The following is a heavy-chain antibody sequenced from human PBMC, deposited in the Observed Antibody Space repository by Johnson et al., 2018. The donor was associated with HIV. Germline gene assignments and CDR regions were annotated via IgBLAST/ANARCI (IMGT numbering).Heavy chain of an antibody. J-gene: IGHJ3*02. Sequence: VQLMESGGELVKPGGSLRLSCAASGFTFSSYGMHWVRQAPGKGLEWVAVISYDGSNKYYADSVKGRFTISRDNSKNTLYLQMNSLRAEDTAVYYCAKGVITLIVVATDAFDIWGQGTMVTVSS. D-gene: IGHD3-22*01. CDR2: ISYDGSNK. CDR1: GFTFSSYG. V-gene: IGHV3-30*18. CDR3: AKGVITLIVVATDAFDI.